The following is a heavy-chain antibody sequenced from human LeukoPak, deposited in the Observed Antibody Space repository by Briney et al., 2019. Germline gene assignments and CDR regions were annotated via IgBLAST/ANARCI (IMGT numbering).Heavy chain of an antibody. J-gene: IGHJ4*02. CDR1: GFTFSTYT. CDR3: AKDDYGDYEPYYFDY. CDR2: ISSGSRDI. D-gene: IGHD4-17*01. Sequence: GGSLRLSCLVSGFTFSTYTMNWVRQAPGKGLEWVSSISSGSRDIYYADSLKGRFTISRDNSKNTLYLQMNSLRAEDTAVYYCAKDDYGDYEPYYFDYWGQGTLVTVSS. V-gene: IGHV3-21*04.